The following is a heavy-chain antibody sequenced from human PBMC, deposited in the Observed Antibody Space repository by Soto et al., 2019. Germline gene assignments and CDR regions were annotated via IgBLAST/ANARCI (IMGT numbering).Heavy chain of an antibody. Sequence: GQALKISGRGCVCGMTRYWIACVRQMSGKGMECMGIIYPGDSDTRYSPSFQGQVTISADKSISTAYLWWSSLQASDTAIYFCARVYFYDSSGPSSAPSWFDPWGQGHLVSVSS. CDR1: VCGMTRYW. CDR3: ARVYFYDSSGPSSAPSWFDP. D-gene: IGHD3-22*01. V-gene: IGHV5-51*01. CDR2: IYPGDSDT. J-gene: IGHJ5*02.